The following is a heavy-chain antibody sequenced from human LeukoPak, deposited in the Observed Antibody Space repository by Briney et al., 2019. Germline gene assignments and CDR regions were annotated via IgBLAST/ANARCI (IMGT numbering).Heavy chain of an antibody. V-gene: IGHV4-4*02. D-gene: IGHD3-10*01. J-gene: IGHJ5*02. CDR1: GGSISSSNW. CDR2: IYNSGST. CDR3: ASCTYYYGSGSRNWFDP. Sequence: PSGTLSLTCAVSGGSISSSNWWRRVRPPPGKGLEWIGEIYNSGSTNYNQSLKRRVTISVDKSNNQFSLKLSSVTAADTAVYYCASCTYYYGSGSRNWFDPWGQGTLVTVSS.